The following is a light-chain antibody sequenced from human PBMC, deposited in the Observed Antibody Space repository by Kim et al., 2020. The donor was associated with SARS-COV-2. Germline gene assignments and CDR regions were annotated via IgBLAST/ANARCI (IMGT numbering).Light chain of an antibody. CDR2: GAS. Sequence: SPCERATLSCRAPQSITNNFLAWYQQKPGQAPRLLIFGASRRATGIQDRFSGSGSGTAFTLTISRLEPEDVALYYCQQYASSPQTFGQGTKVDIK. CDR1: QSITNNF. CDR3: QQYASSPQT. J-gene: IGKJ1*01. V-gene: IGKV3-20*01.